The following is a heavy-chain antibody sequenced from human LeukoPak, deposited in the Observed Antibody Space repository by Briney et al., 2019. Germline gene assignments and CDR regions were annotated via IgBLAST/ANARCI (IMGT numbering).Heavy chain of an antibody. Sequence: GGSLRLSCAASGFTFSSYEMNWVRQAPGKGLEWVSYISSSGSTIYYADSVKGRFTISRDNAKNSLYLQMNSLRAEDTAVYYCARILLWFGELYGYWGQGTLVTVSS. CDR2: ISSSGSTI. J-gene: IGHJ4*02. CDR1: GFTFSSYE. V-gene: IGHV3-48*03. CDR3: ARILLWFGELYGY. D-gene: IGHD3-10*01.